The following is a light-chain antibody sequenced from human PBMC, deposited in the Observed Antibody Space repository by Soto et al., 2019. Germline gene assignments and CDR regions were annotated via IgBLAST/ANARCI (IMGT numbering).Light chain of an antibody. Sequence: EIVLTQSPGTLSLSPGERATLSCRASQIVSSTYLAWFQQKAGQAPRLLIYGASTRATGIPDRFSGSGSGTDFTLTISGLEPEDFALYYCQQYGVTPPNTFGGGTKAE. CDR2: GAS. J-gene: IGKJ4*01. V-gene: IGKV3-20*01. CDR1: QIVSSTY. CDR3: QQYGVTPPNT.